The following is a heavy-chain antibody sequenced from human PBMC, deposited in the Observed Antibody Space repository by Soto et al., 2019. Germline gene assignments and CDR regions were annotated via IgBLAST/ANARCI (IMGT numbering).Heavy chain of an antibody. D-gene: IGHD3-9*01. J-gene: IGHJ5*02. CDR2: IFSSDEK. CDR3: ARRRGDIFTIDP. Sequence: QVTLKASGPVLLKPTETLTLTCTVSGFSLNNPMMGVTWIRQPPGKALEWLAHIFSSDEKSYSTSLKNRLTISQDTSKSQVVLTLTNVDPEDTATYFCARRRGDIFTIDPWGQGTLVTVSS. CDR1: GFSLNNPMMG. V-gene: IGHV2-26*01.